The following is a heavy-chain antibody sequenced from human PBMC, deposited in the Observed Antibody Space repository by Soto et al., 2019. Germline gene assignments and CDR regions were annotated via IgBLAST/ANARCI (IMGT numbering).Heavy chain of an antibody. V-gene: IGHV3-53*02. CDR1: GFTVSSNY. CDR3: ARVQGVAAAIYGMDV. CDR2: IYSGGST. J-gene: IGHJ6*02. Sequence: EVQLVETGGGLIQPGGSLRLSCAASGFTVSSNYMSWVRQAPGKGLEWVSVIYSGGSTYYADSVKGRFTISSDNSKNTLYLQMNSLRAEDTAVYYCARVQGVAAAIYGMDVWGQGTTVTVSS. D-gene: IGHD6-13*01.